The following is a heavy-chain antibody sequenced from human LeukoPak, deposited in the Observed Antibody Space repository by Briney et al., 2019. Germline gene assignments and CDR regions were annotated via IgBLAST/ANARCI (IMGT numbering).Heavy chain of an antibody. CDR1: GFTFSSYA. CDR3: AKPSMIVVVITPFDY. D-gene: IGHD3-22*01. Sequence: PGGTLRLSCAASGFTFSSYAMSWVRQAPGKGLEWVSSICGSGGSPYYADSVKGRFTISRDNSKNTLYLQMNSLRAEDTAVYYCAKPSMIVVVITPFDYWGQGTLVTVSS. J-gene: IGHJ4*02. CDR2: ICGSGGSP. V-gene: IGHV3-23*01.